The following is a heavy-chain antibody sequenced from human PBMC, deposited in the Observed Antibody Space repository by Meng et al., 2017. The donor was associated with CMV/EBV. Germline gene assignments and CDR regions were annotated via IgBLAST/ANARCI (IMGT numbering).Heavy chain of an antibody. CDR3: ARDIITIFGVVKGGMDV. CDR1: GGTFSSYT. Sequence: SVKVSCKASGGTFSSYTISWVRQAPGQGLEWMGRIIPILGIANYAQKFQGRVTITADKSTSTAYMELSRLRSEDTAVYYCARDIITIFGVVKGGMDVWGQGTTVTVSS. CDR2: IIPILGIA. V-gene: IGHV1-69*04. D-gene: IGHD3-3*01. J-gene: IGHJ6*02.